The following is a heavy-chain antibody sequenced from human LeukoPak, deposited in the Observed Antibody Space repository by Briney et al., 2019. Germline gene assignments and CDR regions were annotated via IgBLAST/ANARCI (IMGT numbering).Heavy chain of an antibody. CDR2: ISSSSSYI. CDR1: GFTFSSYS. Sequence: GGALRVSCAASGFTFSSYSMNWVRQAPGKGLEWVSSISSSSSYIYYADSVKGRFTISRDNAKNSLYLQMNSLRAEDTAVYYCARSRPGVELYDYWGQGTLVTVSS. D-gene: IGHD1-26*01. CDR3: ARSRPGVELYDY. J-gene: IGHJ4*02. V-gene: IGHV3-21*01.